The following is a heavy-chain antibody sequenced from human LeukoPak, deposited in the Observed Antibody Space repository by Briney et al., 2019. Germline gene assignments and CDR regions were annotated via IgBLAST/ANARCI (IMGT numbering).Heavy chain of an antibody. Sequence: ASVKVSCKVSGYTLTELSMHWVRQAPGKGLEWMGGFDPEDGETIYAQKFQGRVTMTEDTSTDTAYMELSSLRSEDTAVYYCARGGGLTSTVANWFDPWGPGTLVTVSS. CDR3: ARGGGLTSTVANWFDP. CDR2: FDPEDGET. D-gene: IGHD4-23*01. CDR1: GYTLTELS. J-gene: IGHJ5*02. V-gene: IGHV1-24*01.